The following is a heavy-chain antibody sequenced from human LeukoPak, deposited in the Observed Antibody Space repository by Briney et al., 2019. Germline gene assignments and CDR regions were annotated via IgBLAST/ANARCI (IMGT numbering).Heavy chain of an antibody. V-gene: IGHV4-59*01. CDR1: GGSISSYY. Sequence: SETLSLTCTVSGGSISSYYWSWIRQPPGKGLEWIGYIYYSGSTNYNPSLKSRVTISVDTSKNQFSLKLSSVTAADTAVYYCARVPIPQGAFDIWGQGTMVTVSS. CDR3: ARVPIPQGAFDI. J-gene: IGHJ3*02. CDR2: IYYSGST.